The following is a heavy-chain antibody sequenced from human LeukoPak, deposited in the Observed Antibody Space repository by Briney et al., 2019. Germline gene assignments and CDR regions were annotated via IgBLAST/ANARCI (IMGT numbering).Heavy chain of an antibody. CDR3: ARGGAGATKDDTFDI. J-gene: IGHJ3*02. Sequence: KPGGSLRLSCAASGFTFSSYSMNWVRQAPGKGLEWVSSISSGSSYIFYADSVKGRFTISRDNPKNSLYLQMNSLTTEDTAVYYCARGGAGATKDDTFDIWGQGTMVTVSS. CDR1: GFTFSSYS. D-gene: IGHD1-1*01. CDR2: ISSGSSYI. V-gene: IGHV3-21*01.